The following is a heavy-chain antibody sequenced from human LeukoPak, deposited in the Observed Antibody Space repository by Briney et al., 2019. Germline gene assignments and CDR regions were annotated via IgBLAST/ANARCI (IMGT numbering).Heavy chain of an antibody. D-gene: IGHD3-10*01. V-gene: IGHV4-61*02. CDR3: ARARPYGSGSWYFDY. CDR2: IYTSGST. J-gene: IGHJ4*02. CDR1: GGSISSSSYY. Sequence: SETLSLTCTVSGGSISSSSYYWGWIRQPAGKGLEWIGRIYTSGSTNYNPSLKSRVTISVDTSKNQFSLKPSSVTAADTAVYYCARARPYGSGSWYFDYWGQGTLVTVSS.